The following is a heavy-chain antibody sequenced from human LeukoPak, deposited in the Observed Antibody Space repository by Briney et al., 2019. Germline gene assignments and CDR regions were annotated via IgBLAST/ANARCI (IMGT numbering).Heavy chain of an antibody. CDR3: ARDPSTWNGYSDY. D-gene: IGHD3-3*01. CDR2: IKKDGSEK. V-gene: IGHV3-7*01. Sequence: PGGSLRLSCAASGFIFSDYWMSWVRQAPGKRPEWVGNIKKDGSEKYYVDSVKGRFTISRDNAKNSVYLQMDSLRAEDTAVYYCARDPSTWNGYSDYWGQGTLVTVSS. J-gene: IGHJ4*02. CDR1: GFIFSDYW.